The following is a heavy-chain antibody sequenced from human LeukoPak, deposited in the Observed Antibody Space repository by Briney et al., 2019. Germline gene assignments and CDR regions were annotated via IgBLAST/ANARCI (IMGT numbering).Heavy chain of an antibody. Sequence: SETLSLTCAVYGGSFRGFYWTWIRQSPGKGLEWIGEINHSGSSSSNPSLKSRIMISVDMSKNQFSLKVRSVTAADTAVYYCARSHCGGDCYSSRWQILYGYYYYYMDVWGTGTTVTVSS. CDR3: ARSHCGGDCYSSRWQILYGYYYYYMDV. CDR1: GGSFRGFY. J-gene: IGHJ6*03. CDR2: INHSGSS. V-gene: IGHV4-34*01. D-gene: IGHD2-21*02.